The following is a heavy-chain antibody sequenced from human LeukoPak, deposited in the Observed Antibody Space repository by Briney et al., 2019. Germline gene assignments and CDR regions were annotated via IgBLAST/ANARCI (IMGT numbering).Heavy chain of an antibody. J-gene: IGHJ5*02. V-gene: IGHV4-39*01. CDR2: ISYSGNT. CDR3: ARGIWDSNWFDP. Sequence: SETLSLTCTLSGGSTGSSSYYWGWIRQPPGQGLEWIGTISYSGNTYYNPSLKSRVAISVDTSKTQLSLNLSSVTAADTAVYYCARGIWDSNWFDPWGQGTLVTVSS. D-gene: IGHD3/OR15-3a*01. CDR1: GGSTGSSSYY.